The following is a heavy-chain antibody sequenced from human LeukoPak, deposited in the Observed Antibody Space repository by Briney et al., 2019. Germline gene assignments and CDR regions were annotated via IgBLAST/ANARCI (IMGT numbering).Heavy chain of an antibody. D-gene: IGHD3-10*01. J-gene: IGHJ4*02. V-gene: IGHV1-2*02. Sequence: RASLRVSCESSGYTFTAYYIHWVREVPGHGLGWRGWINPNGGGTNYAQKFQGRVSLSRDTSISTAYTELSGLTSDDTALYYCARGFRVSTFSYWGQGTLVTVSS. CDR1: GYTFTAYY. CDR3: ARGFRVSTFSY. CDR2: INPNGGGT.